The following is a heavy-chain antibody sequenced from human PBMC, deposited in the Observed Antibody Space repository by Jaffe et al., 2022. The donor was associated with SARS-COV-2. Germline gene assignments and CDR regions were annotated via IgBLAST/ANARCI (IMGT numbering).Heavy chain of an antibody. V-gene: IGHV4-31*03. CDR1: GASISSGDYY. CDR2: IYRGGST. J-gene: IGHJ4*02. D-gene: IGHD4-17*01. CDR3: AIIPTVTKSFDY. Sequence: QVQLQESGPGLVKPSQTLSLTCSVSGASISSGDYYWNWIRQHPGKGLEWIGYIYRGGSTSYNLSLKSRVAISLDTSETQFSLHLSSVTAADTAMYYCAIIPTVTKSFDYWGQGALVTVSS.